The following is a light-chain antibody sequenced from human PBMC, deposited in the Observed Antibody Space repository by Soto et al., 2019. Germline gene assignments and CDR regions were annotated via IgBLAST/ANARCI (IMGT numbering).Light chain of an antibody. Sequence: DIQMTQSPSTLSASVGDRVTITCRASQSISSWLAWYQQKPGKAPKLMIYKASSLESGVPSRFSGSGSGTESTLTVSSLQPDDFATYDCQQYNSYWSFGQGTNVEIK. CDR2: KAS. CDR3: QQYNSYWS. J-gene: IGKJ1*01. CDR1: QSISSW. V-gene: IGKV1-5*03.